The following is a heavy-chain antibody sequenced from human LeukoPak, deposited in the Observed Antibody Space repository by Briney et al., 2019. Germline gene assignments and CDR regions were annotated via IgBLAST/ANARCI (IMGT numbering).Heavy chain of an antibody. CDR3: ARWRVXATSPYFDY. Sequence: SETLSLTCTVSGGSISSSSYYWGWIRQPPGKGLGWIGSIYYSGSTYYNPSLKSRVTISVDTSKNQFSLKLSSVTAADTAVYYCARWRVXATSPYFDYWGQGTLVTVS. CDR2: IYYSGST. CDR1: GGSISSSSYY. D-gene: IGHD1-26*01. V-gene: IGHV4-39*01. J-gene: IGHJ4*02.